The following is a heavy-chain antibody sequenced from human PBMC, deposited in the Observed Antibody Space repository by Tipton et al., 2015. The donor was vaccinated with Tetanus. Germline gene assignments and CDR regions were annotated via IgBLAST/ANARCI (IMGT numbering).Heavy chain of an antibody. D-gene: IGHD1-14*01. V-gene: IGHV1-2*06. Sequence: QVQLVQSGAEVKKPGASVKVSCKAFGYTFTGYYMNWVRQAPGQGLEWMGRINPNSGGTNYAQKFQGRVTMTRDTSISTAYMELSSLRSEDTAVYYCARAPNRISRAYDYWGQGTQITVSS. J-gene: IGHJ4*02. CDR1: GYTFTGYY. CDR2: INPNSGGT. CDR3: ARAPNRISRAYDY.